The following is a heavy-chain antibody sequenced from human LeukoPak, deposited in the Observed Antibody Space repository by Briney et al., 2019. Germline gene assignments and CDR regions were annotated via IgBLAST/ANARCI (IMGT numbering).Heavy chain of an antibody. CDR1: GYTLTELS. CDR2: FDPEDGET. Sequence: ASVKVSCKVSGYTLTELSMHWVRQAPGKGLEWMGGFDPEDGETIYAQKFQGRVTMTEDTSTDTAYMELSSLRSEDMAVYYCATTRGGDDWFDPWGQGTLVTVSS. J-gene: IGHJ5*02. D-gene: IGHD2-21*02. V-gene: IGHV1-24*01. CDR3: ATTRGGDDWFDP.